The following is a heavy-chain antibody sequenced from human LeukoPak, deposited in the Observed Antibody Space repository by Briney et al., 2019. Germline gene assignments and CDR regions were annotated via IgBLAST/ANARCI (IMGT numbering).Heavy chain of an antibody. V-gene: IGHV3-20*04. CDR3: ARDARPYDILPGYSVYFDY. Sequence: GGSLRLSCAASGFTFDDYGMSWVRQAPGKGLEWVSGINWNGGSTGYADSVKGRFTISRDNAKNSLYLQMNSLRAEDTVVYYCARDARPYDILPGYSVYFDYWGQGTLVTVSS. D-gene: IGHD3-9*01. J-gene: IGHJ4*02. CDR1: GFTFDDYG. CDR2: INWNGGST.